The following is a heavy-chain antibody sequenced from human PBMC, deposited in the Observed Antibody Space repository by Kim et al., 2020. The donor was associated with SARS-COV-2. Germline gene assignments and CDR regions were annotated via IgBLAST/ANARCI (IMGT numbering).Heavy chain of an antibody. J-gene: IGHJ6*02. Sequence: GGSLRLSCAASGFTFSSYWMSWVRQAPGKGLEWVANIKQDGSEKYYVDSVKGRFTISRDNAKNSLYLQMNSLRAEDTAVYYCARDLTLIVVVPAATTVSCGMDVWGQGTTVTVSS. CDR3: ARDLTLIVVVPAATTVSCGMDV. D-gene: IGHD2-2*01. CDR1: GFTFSSYW. V-gene: IGHV3-7*01. CDR2: IKQDGSEK.